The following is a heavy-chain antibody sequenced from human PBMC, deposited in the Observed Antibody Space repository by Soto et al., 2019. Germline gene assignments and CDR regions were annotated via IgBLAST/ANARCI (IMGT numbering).Heavy chain of an antibody. CDR3: ARSSTGADEDYYYYYGMDV. J-gene: IGHJ6*02. D-gene: IGHD4-17*01. CDR1: GGTFSSYA. V-gene: IGHV1-69*01. CDR2: IIPIFGTA. Sequence: QVQLVQSGAEVKKPGSSVNVSCKASGGTFSSYAISWVRQAPGQGLEWMGGIIPIFGTANYAQKFQGRVTITADESTSTAYMALSSLRSEDTAVYYCARSSTGADEDYYYYYGMDVWGQGTTVTVSS.